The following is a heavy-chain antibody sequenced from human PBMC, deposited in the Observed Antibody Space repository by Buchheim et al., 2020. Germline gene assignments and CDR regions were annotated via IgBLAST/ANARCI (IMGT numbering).Heavy chain of an antibody. D-gene: IGHD1-26*01. J-gene: IGHJ4*02. Sequence: EVQLVESGGGLVQPGGSLRLSCAASGFTFSRHWMSWARQAPGKGLEWVAKINQDGSEKYYVDSVEGRFTISRDDAKNSLYLQVDSLRAEDTALYYCARENWIVGTTPLLEYFDYWGQGTL. CDR3: ARENWIVGTTPLLEYFDY. CDR1: GFTFSRHW. CDR2: INQDGSEK. V-gene: IGHV3-7*01.